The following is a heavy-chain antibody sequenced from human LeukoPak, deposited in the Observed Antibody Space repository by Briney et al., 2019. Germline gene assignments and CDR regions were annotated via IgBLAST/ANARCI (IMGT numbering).Heavy chain of an antibody. V-gene: IGHV1-46*03. CDR3: ARVAIFGVAPNWLDP. Sequence: ASVKVSCKASGYTFTSYYMHWVRQAPGQGLEWMGIINPSGGSTSYAQKFQGRVTMTRDTSTSTVYMELSSLRSEDTAVYYCARVAIFGVAPNWLDPWGQGTLVTVSS. CDR2: INPSGGST. J-gene: IGHJ5*02. D-gene: IGHD3-3*01. CDR1: GYTFTSYY.